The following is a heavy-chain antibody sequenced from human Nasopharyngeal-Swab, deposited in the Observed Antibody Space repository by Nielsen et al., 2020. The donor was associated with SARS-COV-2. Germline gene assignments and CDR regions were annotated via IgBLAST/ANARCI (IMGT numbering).Heavy chain of an antibody. CDR1: GFTFSSYA. CDR3: AKGDSSGWYTITGFDY. J-gene: IGHJ4*02. D-gene: IGHD6-19*01. V-gene: IGHV3-23*01. Sequence: GESLKISCAASGFTFSSYAMHWVRQAPGKGLEWVSAISGSGGSTYYADSVKGRFTISRDNSKNTLYLQMNSLRAEDTAVYYCAKGDSSGWYTITGFDYWGQGTLVTVSS. CDR2: ISGSGGST.